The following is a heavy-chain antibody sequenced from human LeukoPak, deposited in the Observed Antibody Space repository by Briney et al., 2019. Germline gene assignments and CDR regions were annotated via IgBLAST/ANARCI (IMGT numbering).Heavy chain of an antibody. CDR3: AAQDNYGMDV. CDR2: IYYSGST. Sequence: PSETLSLTYTVSGGSISSYYWSWIRQPPGKGLEWIGYIYYSGSTNYNPSLKSRVTISVDTSKNQFSLKLSSVTAADTAVYYCAAQDNYGMDVWGQGTTVTVSS. CDR1: GGSISSYY. V-gene: IGHV4-59*08. J-gene: IGHJ6*02.